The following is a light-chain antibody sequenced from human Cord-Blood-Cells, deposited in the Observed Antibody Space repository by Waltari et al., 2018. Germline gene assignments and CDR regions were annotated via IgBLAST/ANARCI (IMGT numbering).Light chain of an antibody. J-gene: IGKJ4*02. CDR1: QDISNY. Sequence: DIQMIQSPSSLSASVRDRVTITCQAIQDISNYLDWYQQKPGKAPKLLIYDASNLETGVPSRFSGSGAGTDVSFTISCLQPEDIATYYCQQYDNLPLTFGGGTKVEIK. V-gene: IGKV1-33*01. CDR3: QQYDNLPLT. CDR2: DAS.